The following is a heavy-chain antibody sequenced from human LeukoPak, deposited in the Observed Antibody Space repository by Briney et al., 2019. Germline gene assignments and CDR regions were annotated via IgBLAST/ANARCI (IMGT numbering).Heavy chain of an antibody. CDR3: ARAGENAYSSNPFDP. CDR2: LYHSGNT. J-gene: IGHJ5*02. CDR1: GGSISSSSYY. V-gene: IGHV4-39*07. Sequence: PSETLSLTCTVSGGSISSSSYYWGWIRQPPGKGLEGIGSLYHSGNTYYNPSLKSRVTISVDKSKNQFSLRLSSVTAADTAVYYCARAGENAYSSNPFDPWGQGTLVTVSS. D-gene: IGHD6-13*01.